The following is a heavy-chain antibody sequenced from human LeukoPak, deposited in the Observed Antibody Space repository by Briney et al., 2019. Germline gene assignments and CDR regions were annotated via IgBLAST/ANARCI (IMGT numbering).Heavy chain of an antibody. CDR2: INPSGGST. V-gene: IGHV1-46*01. Sequence: ASVKVSCKASGYTFTSYYMHWVRQAPGQGLEWMGIINPSGGSTSYAQKFQGRVTMTRDTSTSTVYMELSSLRSEDTAVYYCATGGPRTTNIVVVPARYFDYWGQGTLVTVSS. J-gene: IGHJ4*02. CDR1: GYTFTSYY. D-gene: IGHD2-2*01. CDR3: ATGGPRTTNIVVVPARYFDY.